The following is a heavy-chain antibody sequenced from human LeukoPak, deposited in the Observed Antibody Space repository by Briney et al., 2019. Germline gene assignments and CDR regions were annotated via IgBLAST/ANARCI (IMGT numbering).Heavy chain of an antibody. Sequence: GASVKVSCKASGDTFTGYYMHWVRQAPGQGLEWMGWINPNSGGTNYAQKFQGRVTMTRDTSISTACMELSRLRSDDTAVYYCARDRVRVAAAGTVYFQHWGQGTLVTVSS. CDR3: ARDRVRVAAAGTVYFQH. CDR2: INPNSGGT. CDR1: GDTFTGYY. V-gene: IGHV1-2*02. J-gene: IGHJ1*01. D-gene: IGHD6-13*01.